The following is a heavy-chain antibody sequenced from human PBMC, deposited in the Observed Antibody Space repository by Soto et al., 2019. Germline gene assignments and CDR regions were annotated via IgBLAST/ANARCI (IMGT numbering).Heavy chain of an antibody. Sequence: QVQLVESGGGVVQPGRSLRLSCAASGFTFSSYGMHWVRQAPAKGLEWVAVISYDGSNKYYADSVKGRFTISRDNSKNTLYLQMNSLRAEDTAVYYCAKGGAEGSFDYWGQGTLVTVSS. CDR1: GFTFSSYG. V-gene: IGHV3-30*18. CDR2: ISYDGSNK. J-gene: IGHJ4*02. D-gene: IGHD1-26*01. CDR3: AKGGAEGSFDY.